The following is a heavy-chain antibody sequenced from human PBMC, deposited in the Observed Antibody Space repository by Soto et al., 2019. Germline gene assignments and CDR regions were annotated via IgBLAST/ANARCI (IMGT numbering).Heavy chain of an antibody. Sequence: GGSLRLSSAASGFTFNNYSINWVRQAPGKGLEWVSYISSSSSTIYYAGSVKGRFTISRDNDKNSLYLQMNSLRDEDTAVYYCARDQQRLVRGSYYYGMDVWGQGTTVTVSS. J-gene: IGHJ6*02. D-gene: IGHD6-13*01. CDR1: GFTFNNYS. V-gene: IGHV3-48*02. CDR2: ISSSSSTI. CDR3: ARDQQRLVRGSYYYGMDV.